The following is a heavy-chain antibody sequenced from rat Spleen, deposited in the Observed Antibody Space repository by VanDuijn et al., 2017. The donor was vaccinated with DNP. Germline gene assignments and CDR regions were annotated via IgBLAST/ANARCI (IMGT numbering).Heavy chain of an antibody. CDR3: ARRGTGTFDY. J-gene: IGHJ2*01. V-gene: IGHV5-22*01. CDR2: ISYEGSST. CDR1: GFTFSDYY. D-gene: IGHD5-1*01. Sequence: EVQLVESGGGLVQPGRSLKLSCAASGFTFSDYYMAWVRQAPKKGLEWVASISYEGSSTYYGDSVKGRFTISRDNAKSTLYLQMNSLRSEDTATYYCARRGTGTFDYWGQGVMVTVSS.